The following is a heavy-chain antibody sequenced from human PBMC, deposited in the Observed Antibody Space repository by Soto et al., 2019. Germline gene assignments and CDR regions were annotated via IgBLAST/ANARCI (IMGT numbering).Heavy chain of an antibody. CDR2: IIPIFGTA. Sequence: ASVKVSCKSSGFTFTSYAIHWLRQAPGQGLEWMGGIIPIFGTANYAQKFQGRVTITADESTSTAYMELSSLRSEDTAVYYCAREIGSSSDYYYYGMDVWGQGTTVTVSS. V-gene: IGHV1-69*13. D-gene: IGHD6-6*01. CDR1: GFTFTSYA. J-gene: IGHJ6*02. CDR3: AREIGSSSDYYYYGMDV.